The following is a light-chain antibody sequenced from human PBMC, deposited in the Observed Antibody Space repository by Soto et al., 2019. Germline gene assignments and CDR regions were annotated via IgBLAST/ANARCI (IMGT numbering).Light chain of an antibody. V-gene: IGLV2-14*01. J-gene: IGLJ2*01. Sequence: LTQPASVSGSPGQSITISCTGTSSDVGGYNYVSWYQHHPGKAPKLMIYEVSNRPSGVSNRFSGSKSGNTASLTISGLQAEDEAGYYCSSYTSSSTYVVFGGGTKVTVL. CDR2: EVS. CDR3: SSYTSSSTYVV. CDR1: SSDVGGYNY.